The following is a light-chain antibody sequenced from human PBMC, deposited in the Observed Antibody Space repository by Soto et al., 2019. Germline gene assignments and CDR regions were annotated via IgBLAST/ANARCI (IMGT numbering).Light chain of an antibody. V-gene: IGKV3-20*01. CDR3: QQYGRSPNT. CDR1: QSVSSTY. J-gene: IGKJ2*01. CDR2: STS. Sequence: EVVLTQSPGTLSLSPGERATLSCRASQSVSSTYLAWYQQKPGQSPRLLIYSTSSRATGIPDRFSGSGSGTDFTLTISRLEPEDFAVYYCQQYGRSPNTFGQVNKLEI.